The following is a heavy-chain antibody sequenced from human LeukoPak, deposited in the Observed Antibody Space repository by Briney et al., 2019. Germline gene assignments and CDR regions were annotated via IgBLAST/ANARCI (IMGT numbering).Heavy chain of an antibody. CDR1: GFNFDDYT. V-gene: IGHV3-23*01. J-gene: IGHJ3*02. CDR2: ISGSGGNT. D-gene: IGHD6-19*01. CDR3: AKDVTSGWPDAFDI. Sequence: GGSLRLSCAASGFNFDDYTIHWVRQVPGKGLEWVSAISGSGGNTYYADSVKGRFTISRDNSKNTLYLQMNSLRAEDTAVYYCAKDVTSGWPDAFDIWGQGTMVTVSS.